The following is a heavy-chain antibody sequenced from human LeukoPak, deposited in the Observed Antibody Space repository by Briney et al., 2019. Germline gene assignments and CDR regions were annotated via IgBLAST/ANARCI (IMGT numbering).Heavy chain of an antibody. D-gene: IGHD3-9*01. CDR2: INHSGST. V-gene: IGHV4-34*01. Sequence: SETLSLTCAVYGGSFSGYYWSWIRQPPGKGREWIGEINHSGSTNYNPSLKSRVTISVDTSKNQFSLKLSSVTAADTAVYYCARVQLRYFDWLLIDAFDIWGQGTMVTVSS. CDR1: GGSFSGYY. J-gene: IGHJ3*02. CDR3: ARVQLRYFDWLLIDAFDI.